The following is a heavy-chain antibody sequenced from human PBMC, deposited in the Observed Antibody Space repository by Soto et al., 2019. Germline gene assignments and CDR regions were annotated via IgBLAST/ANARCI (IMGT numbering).Heavy chain of an antibody. V-gene: IGHV3-30-3*01. CDR1: GFTFSSYA. Sequence: GGSLRLSCAASGFTFSSYAMHWVRQAPGKGLEWVAVISYDGSNKYYADSVKDRFTISRDNSKNTLYLQMNSLRAEDTAGYYCARGQYSSGWYWFDPWGQGTLVTVSS. J-gene: IGHJ5*02. CDR2: ISYDGSNK. CDR3: ARGQYSSGWYWFDP. D-gene: IGHD6-19*01.